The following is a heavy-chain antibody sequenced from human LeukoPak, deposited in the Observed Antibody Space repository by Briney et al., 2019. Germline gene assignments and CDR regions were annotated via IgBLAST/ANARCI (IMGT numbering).Heavy chain of an antibody. D-gene: IGHD5-18*01. Sequence: SETLSLTCTVSGGSISSYYWSWIRQPPGKGLEWIGHIYYSGSTNYNPSLKSRVTISVDTSKNQFSLKLSSVTAADTAVYYFARVRRIQLWPVHDAFDIWGQGTMVTVSS. V-gene: IGHV4-59*01. CDR1: GGSISSYY. CDR2: IYYSGST. CDR3: ARVRRIQLWPVHDAFDI. J-gene: IGHJ3*02.